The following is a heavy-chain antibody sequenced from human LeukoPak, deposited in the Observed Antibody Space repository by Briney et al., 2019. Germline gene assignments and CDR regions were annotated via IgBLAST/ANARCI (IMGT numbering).Heavy chain of an antibody. V-gene: IGHV3-23*01. CDR2: IGGSGGST. CDR1: GFTFSSYA. D-gene: IGHD3-10*01. J-gene: IGHJ3*02. CDR3: AKSPLGSSKADAFDI. Sequence: GGSLRLSCAASGFTFSSYAMSWVRQAPGKGLEWVSAIGGSGGSTYYADSVKGRFTISRDNSKNTLYLQMNSLRAEDTAVYYCAKSPLGSSKADAFDIWGQGTMVTVSS.